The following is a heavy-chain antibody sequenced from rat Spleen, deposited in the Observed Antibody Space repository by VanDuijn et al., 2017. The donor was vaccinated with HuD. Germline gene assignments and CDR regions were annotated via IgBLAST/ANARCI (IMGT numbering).Heavy chain of an antibody. CDR3: TRVRAAPYVMDA. D-gene: IGHD1-2*01. CDR2: ISTSGGST. Sequence: EVQLVESGGGLVQPGRSMKLSCAASGFTFSSFPMAWVRQAPTKGLEWVATISTSGGSTYYRDSVKGRFTISRDNAKSTLYLQMNSLRSEDTATYYCTRVRAAPYVMDAWGQGASVTVSS. J-gene: IGHJ4*01. V-gene: IGHV5-46*01. CDR1: GFTFSSFP.